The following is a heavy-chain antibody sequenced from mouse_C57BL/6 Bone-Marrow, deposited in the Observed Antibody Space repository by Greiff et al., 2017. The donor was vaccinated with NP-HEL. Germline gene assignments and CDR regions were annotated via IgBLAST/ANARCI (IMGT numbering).Heavy chain of an antibody. V-gene: IGHV5-12*01. D-gene: IGHD1-1*01. CDR2: ISNGGGST. CDR3: ARIYGSSYEYAMDY. J-gene: IGHJ4*01. Sequence: EVKLMESGGGLVQPGGSLKLSCAASGFTFSDYYMYWVRQTPEKRLEWVAYISNGGGSTYYPDTVKGRFTISRDNAKNTLYLQMSRLKSEDTAMYYCARIYGSSYEYAMDYWGQGTSVTVSS. CDR1: GFTFSDYY.